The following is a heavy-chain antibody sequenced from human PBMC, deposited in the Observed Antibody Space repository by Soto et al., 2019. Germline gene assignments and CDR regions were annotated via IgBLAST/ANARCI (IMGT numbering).Heavy chain of an antibody. CDR3: ARPTPDFWSGYYSLDYYYYYGMDV. J-gene: IGHJ6*02. CDR2: IIPIFGTA. V-gene: IGHV1-69*06. D-gene: IGHD3-3*01. CDR1: GGTFSSYA. Sequence: SVKVSCKASGGTFSSYAISWVRQAPGQGLEWMGGIIPIFGTANYAQKFQGRVTITADKSTSTAYMELSSLRSEDTAVYYCARPTPDFWSGYYSLDYYYYYGMDVWGQGTTVTVSS.